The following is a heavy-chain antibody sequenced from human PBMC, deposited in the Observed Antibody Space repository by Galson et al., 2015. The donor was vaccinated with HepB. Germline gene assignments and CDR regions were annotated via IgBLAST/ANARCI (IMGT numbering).Heavy chain of an antibody. D-gene: IGHD3-16*01. CDR1: GFTFYVYT. V-gene: IGHV3-23*01. CDR3: AKDSGFGGEHY. CDR2: IRGSGTGT. Sequence: SLRLSCAASGFTFYVYTMNWVRQAPGKGLEWVSAIRGSGTGTYYADSVKGRFTISRDDSKNTVFLQLNSPRAEDTAIYYCAKDSGFGGEHYWGQGILVTVSS. J-gene: IGHJ4*02.